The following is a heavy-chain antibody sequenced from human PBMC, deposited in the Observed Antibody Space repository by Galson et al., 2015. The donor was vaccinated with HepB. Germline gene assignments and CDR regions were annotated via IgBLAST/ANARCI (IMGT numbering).Heavy chain of an antibody. Sequence: SLRLSCAASGFTFSSYAMNWVRQAPGKGLEWVSGIGVNDGSIYYANSVKGRFTISRDNSKNTLYLQVNGLRVEDTVIYYCAKGRPERPPEHRGYDLPDYWGQGTLVTVSS. V-gene: IGHV3-23*01. D-gene: IGHD5-12*01. CDR3: AKGRPERPPEHRGYDLPDY. J-gene: IGHJ4*02. CDR2: IGVNDGSI. CDR1: GFTFSSYA.